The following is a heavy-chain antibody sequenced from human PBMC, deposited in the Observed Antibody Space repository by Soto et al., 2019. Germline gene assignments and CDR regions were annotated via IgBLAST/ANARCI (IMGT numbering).Heavy chain of an antibody. CDR2: ISYDGSNK. J-gene: IGHJ5*02. V-gene: IGHV3-30*18. Sequence: GGSLRLSCAASGFTFSSYGMHWVRQAPGKGLEWVAVISYDGSNKYYADSVKGRFTISRDNSKNTLYLQMNSLRAEDTAAYYCAKDFKRVAAPPGFDPWGQGTLVTVSS. D-gene: IGHD2-15*01. CDR3: AKDFKRVAAPPGFDP. CDR1: GFTFSSYG.